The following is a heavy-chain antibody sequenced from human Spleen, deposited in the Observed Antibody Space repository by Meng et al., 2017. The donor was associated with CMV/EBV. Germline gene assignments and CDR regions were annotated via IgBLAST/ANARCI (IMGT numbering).Heavy chain of an antibody. CDR3: AKTHRSVATTGDFDY. Sequence: GESLKISCAASGFTFSTYGMHWVRQAPGKGLEWVAVIWYDGNSKYYADSVKGRFTISRDNPKNTLYVQMKSLRAEDTAVYYCAKTHRSVATTGDFDYWGQGTLVTVSS. V-gene: IGHV3-33*06. D-gene: IGHD5-12*01. CDR1: GFTFSTYG. J-gene: IGHJ4*02. CDR2: IWYDGNSK.